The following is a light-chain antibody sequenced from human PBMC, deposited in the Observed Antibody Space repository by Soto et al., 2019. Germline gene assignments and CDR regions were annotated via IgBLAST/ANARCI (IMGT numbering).Light chain of an antibody. Sequence: QSALTQPRSVSGSPGQSVTISCTGTSSDVGGHNYVSWYQQHPGKAPKLMISSVSKRPSGVTDRFSGSKSGNTASLTISGLQAEDEADYYCCSNAGSYTYVFGTGTKVTVL. CDR2: SVS. J-gene: IGLJ1*01. CDR1: SSDVGGHNY. V-gene: IGLV2-11*01. CDR3: CSNAGSYTYV.